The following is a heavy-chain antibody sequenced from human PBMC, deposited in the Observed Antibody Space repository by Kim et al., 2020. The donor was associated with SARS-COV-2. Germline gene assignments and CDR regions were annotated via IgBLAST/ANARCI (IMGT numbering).Heavy chain of an antibody. V-gene: IGHV1-18*01. CDR3: ARWEYYDILTGYTYYCYYGMDV. CDR1: GYTFTSYG. CDR2: ISAYNGNT. J-gene: IGHJ6*02. D-gene: IGHD3-9*01. Sequence: ASVKVSCKASGYTFTSYGISWVRQAPGQGLEWMGWISAYNGNTNYAQKLQGRVTMTTDTSTSTAYMELRSLRSDDTAVYYCARWEYYDILTGYTYYCYYGMDVWGQGTPVTVSS.